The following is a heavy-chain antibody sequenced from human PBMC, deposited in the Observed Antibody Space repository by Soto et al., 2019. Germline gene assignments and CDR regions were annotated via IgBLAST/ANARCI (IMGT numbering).Heavy chain of an antibody. V-gene: IGHV1-69*13. D-gene: IGHD3-10*01. Sequence: ASVKVSCKASGGTFSSYAISWVRQAPGQGLEWMGGIIPIFGTANYAQKFQGRVTITADESTSTAYMELSSLRSEDAAVYYCASNMVRGVIYGMDVWGQGTTVTVSS. CDR2: IIPIFGTA. J-gene: IGHJ6*02. CDR3: ASNMVRGVIYGMDV. CDR1: GGTFSSYA.